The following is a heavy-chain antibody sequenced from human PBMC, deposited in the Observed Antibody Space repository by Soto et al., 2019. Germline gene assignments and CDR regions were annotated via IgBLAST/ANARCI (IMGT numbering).Heavy chain of an antibody. CDR2: IDPSDSQT. J-gene: IGHJ4*02. CDR3: ARQIYDSDTGPNFQYYFDS. D-gene: IGHD3-22*01. Sequence: PGESLKISCKGSGCSFAGYWITWVRQKPGKGLEWMGRIDPSDSQTYYSPSFRGHVTISATKSITTVFLQWSSLRASDTAMYYCARQIYDSDTGPNFQYYFDSWGQGTPVNVS. V-gene: IGHV5-10-1*01. CDR1: GCSFAGYW.